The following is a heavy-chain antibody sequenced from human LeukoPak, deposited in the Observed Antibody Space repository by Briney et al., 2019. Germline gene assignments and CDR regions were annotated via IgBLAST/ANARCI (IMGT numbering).Heavy chain of an antibody. D-gene: IGHD3-3*01. J-gene: IGHJ4*02. CDR3: ATTQRRKYYDFWSGYSPLDY. Sequence: GASVKVSCKASGYTFTDYYIHWVQQAPGKGLEWMGRVDPEDGETIYAQKFQGRVTITADTSTDTAYMELSSLRSEDTAVYYCATTQRRKYYDFWSGYSPLDYWDQGTLVTVSS. V-gene: IGHV1-69-2*01. CDR2: VDPEDGET. CDR1: GYTFTDYY.